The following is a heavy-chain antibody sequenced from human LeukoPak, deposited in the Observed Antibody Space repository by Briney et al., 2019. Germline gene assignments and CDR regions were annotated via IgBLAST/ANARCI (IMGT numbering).Heavy chain of an antibody. D-gene: IGHD3-10*01. Sequence: GGSLRLSCAASGFTFSNCAMSWVRQAPEKGLEWVSGISGSGGSTYYADSVKGRFTISRDNSKNTLYLQMNSLRAEDTAVYYCAKDRGAGSYYWGQGTLVTVSS. J-gene: IGHJ4*02. CDR1: GFTFSNCA. CDR3: AKDRGAGSYY. V-gene: IGHV3-23*01. CDR2: ISGSGGST.